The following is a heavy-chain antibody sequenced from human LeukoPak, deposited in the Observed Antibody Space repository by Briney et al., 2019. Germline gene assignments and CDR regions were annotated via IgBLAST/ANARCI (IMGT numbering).Heavy chain of an antibody. V-gene: IGHV3-74*01. J-gene: IGHJ4*02. D-gene: IGHD3-22*01. CDR1: GFIVTTYW. CDR2: INVEGNYI. Sequence: GGSLRLSCAPSGFIVTTYWMHCVRQPPGKGLVWVARINVEGNYIDYAESVKGRFTISRDSTRNTLFLQMNRLRVEDTAVYSCARDLTGPYDHWGQGTLVTVSS. CDR3: ARDLTGPYDH.